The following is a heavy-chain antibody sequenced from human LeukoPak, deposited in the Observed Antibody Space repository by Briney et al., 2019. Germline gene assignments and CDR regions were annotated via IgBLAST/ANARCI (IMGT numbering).Heavy chain of an antibody. V-gene: IGHV3-23*01. Sequence: GGSLRLSCAASGFTFSSYAMSWVRQAPGKGLEWVSAISGSGGSTYYADSVKGRFTISRDNSKNTLYLQMNSLRAEDTAVYYCAKVVNDYGGNRATYYGMDVWGQGTTVTVSS. CDR1: GFTFSSYA. CDR3: AKVVNDYGGNRATYYGMDV. D-gene: IGHD4-23*01. J-gene: IGHJ6*02. CDR2: ISGSGGST.